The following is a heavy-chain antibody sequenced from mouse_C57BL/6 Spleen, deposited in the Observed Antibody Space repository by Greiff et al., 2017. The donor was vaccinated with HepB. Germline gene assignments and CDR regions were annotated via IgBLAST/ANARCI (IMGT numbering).Heavy chain of an antibody. CDR3: ARDWAYAMDY. D-gene: IGHD4-1*01. CDR2: INYDGSST. Sequence: EVMLVESEGGLVQPGSSMKLSCTASGFTFSDYYMAWVRQVPEKGLEWVANINYDGSSTYYLDSLKSRFIISRDNAKNILYLQMSSLKSEDTATYYGARDWAYAMDYWGQGTSVTVSS. J-gene: IGHJ4*01. CDR1: GFTFSDYY. V-gene: IGHV5-16*01.